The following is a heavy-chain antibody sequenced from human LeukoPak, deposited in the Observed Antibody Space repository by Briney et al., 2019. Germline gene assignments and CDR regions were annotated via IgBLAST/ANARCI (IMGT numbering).Heavy chain of an antibody. J-gene: IGHJ3*02. CDR3: ARDREGYYDILTGYYGVGAFDI. CDR2: INPSTGST. Sequence: ASVKVSCKASGYTFTSYYMHWVRQAPGQGLEWMGIINPSTGSTANAQKFQGRVTMTRDTSSTTVYMELSSLRSEDTAVYYCARDREGYYDILTGYYGVGAFDIWGQGTMVTVSS. D-gene: IGHD3-9*01. CDR1: GYTFTSYY. V-gene: IGHV1-46*01.